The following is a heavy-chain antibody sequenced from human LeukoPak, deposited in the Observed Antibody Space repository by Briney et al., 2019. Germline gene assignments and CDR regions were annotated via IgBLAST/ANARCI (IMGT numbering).Heavy chain of an antibody. Sequence: PGRPLRLSCAASGFTFSSYGMHWVRQAPGKGLEWVAVIWNDGSNKYYADSVKGRFTISRDNSKNTLYLQMNSLRAEDTAVYYCARKSSGWYGEIDYWGQGTLVTVSS. CDR2: IWNDGSNK. CDR1: GFTFSSYG. D-gene: IGHD6-19*01. CDR3: ARKSSGWYGEIDY. J-gene: IGHJ4*02. V-gene: IGHV3-30*19.